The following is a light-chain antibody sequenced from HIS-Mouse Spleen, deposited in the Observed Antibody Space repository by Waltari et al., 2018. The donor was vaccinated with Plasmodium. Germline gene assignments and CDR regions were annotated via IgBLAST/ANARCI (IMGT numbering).Light chain of an antibody. CDR3: CSYAGSYTFV. Sequence: QSALTQPRSVSGSPVQSVTISCTGTSSAVGGYNYVSLYQQHPGKAPKLMIYDVSKRPSGVPDRSCGPKSGNTASLTIAGLQAEDEADYYCCSYAGSYTFVLGTGTKVTVL. CDR2: DVS. V-gene: IGLV2-11*01. CDR1: SSAVGGYNY. J-gene: IGLJ1*01.